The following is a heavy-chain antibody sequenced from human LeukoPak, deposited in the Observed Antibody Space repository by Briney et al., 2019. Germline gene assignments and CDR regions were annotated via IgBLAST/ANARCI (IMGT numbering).Heavy chain of an antibody. D-gene: IGHD1-26*01. V-gene: IGHV4-61*02. CDR2: IYTSGST. Sequence: SQTLSLTCTVSGGSISSGSCYWSWIRQPAGKGLEWIGRIYTSGSTNYNPSLKSRVTISVDTSKNQFSLKLSSVTAADTAVYYCAREEWDLRAFDIWGQGTMVTVSS. J-gene: IGHJ3*02. CDR3: AREEWDLRAFDI. CDR1: GGSISSGSCY.